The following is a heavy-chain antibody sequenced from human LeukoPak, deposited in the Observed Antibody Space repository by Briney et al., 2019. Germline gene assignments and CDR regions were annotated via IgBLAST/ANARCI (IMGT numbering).Heavy chain of an antibody. V-gene: IGHV1-18*01. CDR2: ISAYNGNT. CDR3: ARDRIAVAGTPLRY. Sequence: ASVKLSYKASGYTFTSYGISWVRQAPGQGLEWMGWISAYNGNTNYAQKLQGRVTMTTGTSTSTAYMELRSLRSDDTAVYYCARDRIAVAGTPLRYWGQGTLVTVSS. J-gene: IGHJ4*02. D-gene: IGHD6-19*01. CDR1: GYTFTSYG.